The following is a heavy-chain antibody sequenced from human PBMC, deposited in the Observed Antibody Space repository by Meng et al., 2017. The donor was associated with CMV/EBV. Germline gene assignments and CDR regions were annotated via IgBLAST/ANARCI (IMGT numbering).Heavy chain of an antibody. Sequence: GGSLSLSCAASGFTFSRHWMSWVRQAPGKGLEWVANIKQDGSEKYYVDSVKGRFTISRDNAKNSLYLQMNSLRAEDTAVYYCARDGGYCSSTSCHNSSSWHLDYWGQGTLVTVSS. CDR3: ARDGGYCSSTSCHNSSSWHLDY. V-gene: IGHV3-7*01. J-gene: IGHJ4*02. CDR1: GFTFSRHW. D-gene: IGHD2-2*02. CDR2: IKQDGSEK.